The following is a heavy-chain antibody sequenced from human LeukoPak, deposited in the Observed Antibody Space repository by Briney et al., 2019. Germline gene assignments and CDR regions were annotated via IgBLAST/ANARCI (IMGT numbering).Heavy chain of an antibody. CDR2: IYYSGNT. CDR3: ARLRDDYLWGSYRPSWFDP. V-gene: IGHV4-39*01. CDR1: GGSISSSGFY. D-gene: IGHD3-16*02. J-gene: IGHJ5*02. Sequence: SETLSLTCTVSGGSISSSGFYWGWIRQPPGKGLEWIGSIYYSGNTYDNRSLKSRVTMSLDASKNQFSLKLSSVTAADTAVYYCARLRDDYLWGSYRPSWFDPWGQGTLVTVSS.